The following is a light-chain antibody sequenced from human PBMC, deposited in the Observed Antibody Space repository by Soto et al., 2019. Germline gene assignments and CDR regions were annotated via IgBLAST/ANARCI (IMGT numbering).Light chain of an antibody. V-gene: IGLV2-11*01. CDR2: DVS. J-gene: IGLJ1*01. CDR1: SSDVGGYAY. Sequence: QSALTQPRSMSGSPGQSVTISCTGTSSDVGGYAYVSWYQHHPGKAPQLIIYDVSERPSGVPDRFSGSKSGNTASLTISGLQLEDEADYYCSSYTSSSTLPYVFGTGTKLTVL. CDR3: SSYTSSSTLPYV.